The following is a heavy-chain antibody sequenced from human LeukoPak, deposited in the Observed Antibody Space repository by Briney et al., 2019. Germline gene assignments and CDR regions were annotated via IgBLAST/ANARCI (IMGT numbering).Heavy chain of an antibody. V-gene: IGHV4-61*02. CDR1: GGSISSGSYY. D-gene: IGHD3-3*01. J-gene: IGHJ4*02. Sequence: PSQTLSLTCTVSGGSISSGSYYWSWIRQPAGKGLEWIVRIYTSGSTNYNPSLKSRVTISVDTSKNQFSLKLSSVTAADTAVYYCARATVSFGVVIPSVDGKLGLYYFDYWGQGTLVTVSS. CDR2: IYTSGST. CDR3: ARATVSFGVVIPSVDGKLGLYYFDY.